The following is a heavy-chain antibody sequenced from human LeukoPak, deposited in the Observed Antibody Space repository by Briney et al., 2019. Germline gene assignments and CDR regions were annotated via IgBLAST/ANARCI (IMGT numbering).Heavy chain of an antibody. CDR3: ATSGGDRSADAFDI. J-gene: IGHJ3*02. D-gene: IGHD2-21*02. CDR2: IKQDGSEK. V-gene: IGHV3-7*03. CDR1: GFTFSSYW. Sequence: GGSLRLSCAASGFTFSSYWMSWVRQAPGKGLEWVANIKQDGSEKYYVDSVKGRFTISRDNAKNSLYLQMNSLRAEDTAVYYCATSGGDRSADAFDIWGQGTMATVSS.